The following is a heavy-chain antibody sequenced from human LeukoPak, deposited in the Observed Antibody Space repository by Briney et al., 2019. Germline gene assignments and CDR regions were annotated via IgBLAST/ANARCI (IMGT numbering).Heavy chain of an antibody. Sequence: PGGSLRLSCAASGFTFDDYDMHWVRQAPGKGLEWVSGISWNSGSIGYADSVKGRFTISRDNAKNSLYLQMNSLRAEDTALYYCAKDSTTVVTPGFDYWGQGTLVTVSS. CDR1: GFTFDDYD. D-gene: IGHD4-23*01. CDR3: AKDSTTVVTPGFDY. J-gene: IGHJ4*02. CDR2: ISWNSGSI. V-gene: IGHV3-9*01.